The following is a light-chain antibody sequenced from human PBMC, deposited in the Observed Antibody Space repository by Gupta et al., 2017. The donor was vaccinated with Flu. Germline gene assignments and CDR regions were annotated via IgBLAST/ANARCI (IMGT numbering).Light chain of an antibody. CDR1: RGVSSKF. J-gene: IGKJ3*01. CDR2: EAS. V-gene: IGKV3-20*01. CDR3: QHCGYIPFT. Sequence: DTLSLSPGERDTRSCRARRGVSSKFLAWYQQKPGQAPRLLMSEASYSSTGVPDRFTGSGSVTEFTLTISRLEPGDVALYYCQHCGYIPFTFGPGTKVDI.